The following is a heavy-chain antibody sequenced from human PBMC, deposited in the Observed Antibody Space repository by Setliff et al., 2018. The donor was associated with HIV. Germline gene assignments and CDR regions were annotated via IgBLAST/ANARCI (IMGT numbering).Heavy chain of an antibody. CDR3: AKDRGSTWYGPIGY. CDR1: GFIFSSYA. J-gene: IGHJ4*02. V-gene: IGHV3-30*02. D-gene: IGHD6-13*01. Sequence: GGSLRLSCAASGFIFSSYAMHWVRQAPGKGLEWVAVIWNDGTNEYYADSVKGRFTISRDNSKNTLYLQMNSLRGEDTAVYYCAKDRGSTWYGPIGYWGQGTLVTVSS. CDR2: IWNDGTNE.